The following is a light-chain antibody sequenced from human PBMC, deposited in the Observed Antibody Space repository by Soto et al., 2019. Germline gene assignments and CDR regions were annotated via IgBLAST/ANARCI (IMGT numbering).Light chain of an antibody. V-gene: IGLV2-8*01. CDR2: EVN. CDR1: SSDVGGYNY. Sequence: QSALTQPPSASGSPGQSVTISCTGTSSDVGGYNYVSWYQQHPGTAPKLMIYEVNKRPSGVPDRFSGSKSGSTASLTVSGLQAEDEADYYCSSYAGDNTVVFGGGTKLTVL. CDR3: SSYAGDNTVV. J-gene: IGLJ2*01.